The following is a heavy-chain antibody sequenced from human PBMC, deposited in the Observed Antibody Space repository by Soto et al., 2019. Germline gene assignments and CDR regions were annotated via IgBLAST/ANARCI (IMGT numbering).Heavy chain of an antibody. CDR1: GFTFSNYG. Sequence: QGQLVESGGGLGQPGRSLRLSCVVSGFTFSNYGMHWVRQAPGKGLEWVADIWYDGSGQRYAGSVQGRFTISRDNSKNTLYLQINSLRVEDTAVYYCAKDEVSRKYYGHSLDVWGQGTTVTVSS. D-gene: IGHD4-17*01. V-gene: IGHV3-33*03. CDR3: AKDEVSRKYYGHSLDV. CDR2: IWYDGSGQ. J-gene: IGHJ6*02.